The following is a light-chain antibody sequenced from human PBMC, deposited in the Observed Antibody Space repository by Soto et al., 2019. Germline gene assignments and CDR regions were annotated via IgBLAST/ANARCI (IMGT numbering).Light chain of an antibody. V-gene: IGKV1-39*01. CDR1: QSISSY. Sequence: DIQMTQSPSSLSASVGDRVTITCRASQSISSYLNWYQQKPGKAPKLLIYAASSLQSGVPSRFSGSGSVTDLTLTISSLQPEDFATYYCQPRYSTPWTFGQGTKVEIK. CDR2: AAS. J-gene: IGKJ1*01. CDR3: QPRYSTPWT.